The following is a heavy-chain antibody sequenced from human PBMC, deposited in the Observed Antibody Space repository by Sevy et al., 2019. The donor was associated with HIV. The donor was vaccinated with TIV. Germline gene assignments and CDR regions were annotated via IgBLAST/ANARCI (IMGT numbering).Heavy chain of an antibody. J-gene: IGHJ4*02. CDR2: INYTGNT. CDR3: ARGRRMGIQLWKADY. CDR1: GGSISDYY. V-gene: IGHV4-34*01. Sequence: SETLSLTCGVFGGSISDYYWTWIRQLPGKGLEWIGEINYTGNTNDNPSLESRVTISVDTSKNQFSLKLTSVTVADTAVYYCARGRRMGIQLWKADYWGQGTLVTVSS. D-gene: IGHD5-18*01.